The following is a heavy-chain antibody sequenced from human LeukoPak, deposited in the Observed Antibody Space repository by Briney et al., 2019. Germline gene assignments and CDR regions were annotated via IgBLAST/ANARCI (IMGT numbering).Heavy chain of an antibody. CDR1: GFTFSSYG. J-gene: IGHJ4*02. Sequence: PGRSLRVSCAASGFTFSSYGMHWVRQAPGKGLEWISYISSSGRTIFYADSVKGRFTISRDNARNSLYLQMNSLRAEDTAVYYCAREGTVGYYFDYWGQGTLVTVSS. V-gene: IGHV3-48*04. CDR2: ISSSGRTI. D-gene: IGHD1-1*01. CDR3: AREGTVGYYFDY.